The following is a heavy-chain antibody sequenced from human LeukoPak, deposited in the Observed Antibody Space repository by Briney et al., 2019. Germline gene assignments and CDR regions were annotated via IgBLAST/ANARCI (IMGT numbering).Heavy chain of an antibody. J-gene: IGHJ3*02. CDR2: ISSSSSYI. D-gene: IGHD4-11*01. Sequence: GGSLRLSCAASGFTFSSYSMNWVRQAPGKGLEWVSSISSSSSYIYYADSVKGRFTISRDNSKNTLYLQMNSLRAEDTAVYYCARIANSNYGFYAFDIWGQGTMVTASS. V-gene: IGHV3-21*01. CDR3: ARIANSNYGFYAFDI. CDR1: GFTFSSYS.